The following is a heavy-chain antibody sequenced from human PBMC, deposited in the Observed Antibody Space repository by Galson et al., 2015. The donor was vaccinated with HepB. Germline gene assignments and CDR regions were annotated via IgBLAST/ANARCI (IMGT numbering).Heavy chain of an antibody. D-gene: IGHD6-13*01. CDR2: IIPIFGTA. J-gene: IGHJ5*02. V-gene: IGHV1-69*13. CDR3: ARGEQLVTRWDWFDP. Sequence: SVKVSCKASGGTFSSYAISWVRQAPGQGLEWMGGIIPIFGTANYAQKFQGRVTITADESTSTAYMELSSLRSEDTAVYYCARGEQLVTRWDWFDPWGQGTLVTVSS. CDR1: GGTFSSYA.